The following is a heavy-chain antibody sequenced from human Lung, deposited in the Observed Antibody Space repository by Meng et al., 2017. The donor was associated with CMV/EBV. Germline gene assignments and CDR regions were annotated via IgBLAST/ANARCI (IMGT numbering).Heavy chain of an antibody. Sequence: SVXVSXXASGYTFTYYYIHWVRQAPGQGLEWMGIINASGGNTNYAQKFQGRVTMTRDTSTSTVYMELSSLRSEDTAVYYCARGQGSTFGTGYGMDVWGQGTXVTVSS. V-gene: IGHV1-46*01. CDR3: ARGQGSTFGTGYGMDV. J-gene: IGHJ6*02. D-gene: IGHD3-3*01. CDR2: INASGGNT. CDR1: GYTFTYYY.